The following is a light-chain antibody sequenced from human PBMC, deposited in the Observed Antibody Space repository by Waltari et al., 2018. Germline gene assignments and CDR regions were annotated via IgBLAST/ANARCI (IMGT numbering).Light chain of an antibody. V-gene: IGKV3-11*01. CDR3: QRRSNWPPTLT. Sequence: EIVLTQSPATLSLSPGERATLSCRASQTINNYLAWYQQRPGQAPRLLIYDASTRATGIPASFSGSGSVTDFTLTISSLEPEDFAIYYCQRRSNWPPTLTFGGGTKVEIK. J-gene: IGKJ4*01. CDR2: DAS. CDR1: QTINNY.